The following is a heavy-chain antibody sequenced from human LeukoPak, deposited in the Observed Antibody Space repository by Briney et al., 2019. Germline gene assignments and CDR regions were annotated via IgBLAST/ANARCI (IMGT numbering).Heavy chain of an antibody. CDR3: ARHFTATSDY. D-gene: IGHD5-18*01. Sequence: PSETLSLTCTVSGGSISSYYWSWIRQPPGKGLEWIGYIHYSGNTNYNPSLKSRVTISVDTSKNQFSLKLSSVTAADTAVYYCARHFTATSDYWGQGTLVTVSS. J-gene: IGHJ4*02. V-gene: IGHV4-59*08. CDR1: GGSISSYY. CDR2: IHYSGNT.